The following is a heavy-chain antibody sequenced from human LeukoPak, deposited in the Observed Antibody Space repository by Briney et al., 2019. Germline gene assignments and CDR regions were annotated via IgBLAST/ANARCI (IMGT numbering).Heavy chain of an antibody. J-gene: IGHJ4*02. CDR3: AKVYDSSGYYYVIADY. CDR2: ISGSGGST. V-gene: IGHV3-23*01. Sequence: RSGGSLRLSCAASGFTFSSYAMSWVRQAPGKGLEWVSAISGSGGSTYYADSVKGRFTISRDNSKNTLYLQMNSLRAEDTAVYYCAKVYDSSGYYYVIADYWGQGTLVTVSS. CDR1: GFTFSSYA. D-gene: IGHD3-22*01.